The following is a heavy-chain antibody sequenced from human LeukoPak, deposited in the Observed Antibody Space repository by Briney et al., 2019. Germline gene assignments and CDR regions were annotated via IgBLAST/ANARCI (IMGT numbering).Heavy chain of an antibody. CDR2: IYYSGST. Sequence: PSGTLSLTCTVSGGSISTYYWSWIRQPPGKGLEWMGHIYYSGSTNYNPSLKSRVTISVDRSKNQFSLKLSSVTAADTAVYYCARADNWNDYDGMDVWGQGTTVTVSS. D-gene: IGHD1-1*01. CDR3: ARADNWNDYDGMDV. V-gene: IGHV4-59*12. J-gene: IGHJ6*02. CDR1: GGSISTYY.